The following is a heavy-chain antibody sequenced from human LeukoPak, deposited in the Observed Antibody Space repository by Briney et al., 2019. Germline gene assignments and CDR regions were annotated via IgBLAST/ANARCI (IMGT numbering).Heavy chain of an antibody. CDR1: GFAFSNQA. J-gene: IGHJ4*02. CDR2: ISDSGSIT. D-gene: IGHD6-19*01. CDR3: AKDARRTSGWYFFGY. V-gene: IGHV3-23*01. Sequence: GGSLRLSCAASGFAFSNQAMGWVRQAPGKGLEWVSVISDSGSITYYADSVKGRFTISRDNSKNTLFLQMNSLRAEDTAVYYCAKDARRTSGWYFFGYWGQGTLVTVSS.